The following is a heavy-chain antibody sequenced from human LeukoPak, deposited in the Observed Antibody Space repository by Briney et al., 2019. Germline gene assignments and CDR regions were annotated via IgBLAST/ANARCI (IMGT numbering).Heavy chain of an antibody. V-gene: IGHV3-21*04. CDR3: AKDRWEEEGIDY. CDR2: ISSSSSYI. CDR1: GFTFSSYS. Sequence: KPGGSLRLSCAASGFTFSSYSMNWVRQAPGKGLEWVSSISSSSSYIYYADSVKGRFTISRDNSKNSLYLQMNSLRTEDTALYYCAKDRWEEEGIDYWGQGTLVTVSS. J-gene: IGHJ4*02. D-gene: IGHD1-26*01.